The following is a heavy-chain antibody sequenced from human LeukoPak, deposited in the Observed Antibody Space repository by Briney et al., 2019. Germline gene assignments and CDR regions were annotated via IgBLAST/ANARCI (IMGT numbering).Heavy chain of an antibody. CDR3: ARDGVRTKANYYYYGMDV. CDR2: ISAYNGST. V-gene: IGHV1-18*01. D-gene: IGHD2-8*01. Sequence: GASVTVSFKASGYTFTIYGISWVRQAPGQGREWMGWISAYNGSTNYTQKLQGRVTITTDTATSTAYMELRSLRSDDTAVYYCARDGVRTKANYYYYGMDVWGQGTTVTVSS. J-gene: IGHJ6*02. CDR1: GYTFTIYG.